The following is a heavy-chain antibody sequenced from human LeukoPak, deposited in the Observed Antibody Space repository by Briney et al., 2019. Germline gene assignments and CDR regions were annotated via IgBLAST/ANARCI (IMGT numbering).Heavy chain of an antibody. CDR3: ARGKTGYSYGFGGAFDI. J-gene: IGHJ3*02. Sequence: SETLSLTCTVSGGSISSYYWSWIRQPPGKGLEWIGYIYYSGSTNYNPSLKSRVTISVDTSKNQFSLKLSSVTAADTAVYYCARGKTGYSYGFGGAFDIWGQGTMVTVSS. CDR2: IYYSGST. V-gene: IGHV4-59*12. D-gene: IGHD5-18*01. CDR1: GGSISSYY.